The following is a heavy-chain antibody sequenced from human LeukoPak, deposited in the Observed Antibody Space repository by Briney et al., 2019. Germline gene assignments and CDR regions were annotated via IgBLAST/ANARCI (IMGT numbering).Heavy chain of an antibody. CDR1: GDSVSSNSVA. Sequence: SQTLSLTCAISGDSVSSNSVAWNWIRQSPSRGLEWLGRTYYRSKWFYDYAVSVKSRITINPDTPKNQFSLQLNSVTPEDTAIYFCAREARGIAFVYWGQGALVTVSS. CDR3: AREARGIAFVY. V-gene: IGHV6-1*01. J-gene: IGHJ4*02. CDR2: TYYRSKWFY.